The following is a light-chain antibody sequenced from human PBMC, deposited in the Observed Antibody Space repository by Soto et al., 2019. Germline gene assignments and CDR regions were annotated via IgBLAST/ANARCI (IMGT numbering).Light chain of an antibody. V-gene: IGKV3-20*01. CDR2: GAS. CDR3: QQYGSSPPVT. CDR1: QSISSY. J-gene: IGKJ5*01. Sequence: PDTLSVSPGERATLSCRASQSISSYLAWYQQKPGQAPRLLIYGASSRATGIPDRFSGSGSGTDFTLTISRLEPEDFAVYYCQQYGSSPPVTFGQRTRLEIK.